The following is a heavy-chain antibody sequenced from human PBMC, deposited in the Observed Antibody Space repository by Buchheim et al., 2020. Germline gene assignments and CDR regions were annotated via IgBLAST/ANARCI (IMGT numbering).Heavy chain of an antibody. CDR1: GFTFTTSP. D-gene: IGHD4-17*01. J-gene: IGHJ4*02. V-gene: IGHV3-23*04. CDR2: ISASGAGT. Sequence: EVKLVESGGGLVQPGGSPRLSCAASGFTFTTSPMSWVRQAPGKGLEWVSAISASGAGTSYADSVKGRFTMSRDNSKNTLYLQMNSLRVEDTAVYYCAKNSVHGDWPEYWGQGTL. CDR3: AKNSVHGDWPEY.